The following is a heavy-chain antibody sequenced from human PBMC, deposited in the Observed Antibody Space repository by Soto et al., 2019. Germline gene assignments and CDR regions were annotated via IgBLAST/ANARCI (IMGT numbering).Heavy chain of an antibody. D-gene: IGHD2-2*02. V-gene: IGHV4-34*01. Sequence: PSETLSLTCAVGGGSFSGYYWSWIRQPPGKGLEWIGEINHSGSTNYNPSLKSRVTISVDTSKNQFSLKLSSVTAADTAVYYCARGSVGCSSTSCYKGRYYGMDVWGQGTTVTVSS. J-gene: IGHJ6*02. CDR3: ARGSVGCSSTSCYKGRYYGMDV. CDR2: INHSGST. CDR1: GGSFSGYY.